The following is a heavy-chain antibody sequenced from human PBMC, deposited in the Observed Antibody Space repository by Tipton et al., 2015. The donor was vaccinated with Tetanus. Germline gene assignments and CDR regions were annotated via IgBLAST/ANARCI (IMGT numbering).Heavy chain of an antibody. Sequence: QLVQSGAEVKEPGESLKISCQGSGYNFASYWIGWVRQMPGKGLEWMGTIFPDDSDTRYSPSFQGHVPFSAEKSISTAYLQWSGLKASDTAVYFCARERLYGGYSSNAFDIWGQGTMVTVSS. D-gene: IGHD5-18*01. CDR1: GYNFASYW. J-gene: IGHJ3*02. CDR3: ARERLYGGYSSNAFDI. CDR2: IFPDDSDT. V-gene: IGHV5-51*01.